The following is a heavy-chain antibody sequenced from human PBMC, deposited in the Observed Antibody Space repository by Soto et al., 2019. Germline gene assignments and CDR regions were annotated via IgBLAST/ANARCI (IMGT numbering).Heavy chain of an antibody. CDR3: ARDPSPYTSGWYGIDF. CDR1: GFMFSAYA. Sequence: PVGSLRLSCTASGFMFSAYAMLWVRQAPGKGLEWVAAMSYDGTNTYYADSVKGRFTISRDNSKNTLFLQMSSLTADDSAVYYCARDPSPYTSGWYGIDFWGLGTLVTV. D-gene: IGHD6-19*01. V-gene: IGHV3-30-3*01. J-gene: IGHJ4*01. CDR2: MSYDGTNT.